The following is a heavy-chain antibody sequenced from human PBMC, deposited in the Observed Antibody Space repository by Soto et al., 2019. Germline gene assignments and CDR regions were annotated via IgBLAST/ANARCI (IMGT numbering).Heavy chain of an antibody. CDR1: GGSISSGDYY. CDR3: ARYMGIQLWLDY. V-gene: IGHV4-30-4*01. D-gene: IGHD5-18*01. Sequence: PSETLSLTCTVSGGSISSGDYYWSWIRQPPGKGLEWIGYIYYSGSTYYNPSLKSRVTISVDTSKNQFSLKLSSVTAADTAVYYCARYMGIQLWLDYWGQGTLVTVSS. J-gene: IGHJ4*02. CDR2: IYYSGST.